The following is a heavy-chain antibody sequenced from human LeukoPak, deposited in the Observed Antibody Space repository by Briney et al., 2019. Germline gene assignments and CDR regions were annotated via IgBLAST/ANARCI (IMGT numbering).Heavy chain of an antibody. D-gene: IGHD2-21*01. J-gene: IGHJ6*03. Sequence: GGSLRLSCVASGSGFTFSEYWMGWVRQAPGERLEWVANIKGDGSETYYVDSVKGRFSVSRGNSKNSVYLQMNSLRGDDTALYRCAREAYCGGPSCFAVNYMDVWGKGTTVTVSS. CDR3: AREAYCGGPSCFAVNYMDV. CDR1: GSGFTFSEYW. V-gene: IGHV3-7*01. CDR2: IKGDGSET.